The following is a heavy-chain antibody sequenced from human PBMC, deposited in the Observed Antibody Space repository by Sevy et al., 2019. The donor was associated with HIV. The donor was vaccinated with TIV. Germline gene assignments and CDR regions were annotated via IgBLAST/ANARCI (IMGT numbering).Heavy chain of an antibody. Sequence: GGSLRLSCAASGFTFSSYEMNWVRQAPGKGLEWVSYISSSGSTIYYADSVKGRFTISRDNAKNSLYLQMNSLRAEDMAVYYCARDRVAARHRTLDYYYYGMDVWGQGTTVTVSS. J-gene: IGHJ6*02. CDR1: GFTFSSYE. CDR3: ARDRVAARHRTLDYYYYGMDV. CDR2: ISSSGSTI. D-gene: IGHD6-6*01. V-gene: IGHV3-48*03.